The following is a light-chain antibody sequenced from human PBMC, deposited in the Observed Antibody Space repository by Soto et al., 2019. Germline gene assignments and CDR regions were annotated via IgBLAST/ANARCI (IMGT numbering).Light chain of an antibody. J-gene: IGKJ2*01. CDR2: GAS. CDR3: QQYGSSPYT. Sequence: EMVLTQSPGTLSLSPGARATLSCRARQVISGAHLAWYQQKPGQAPRLLLYGASNRAIGIADRFSGSGSGTDFTLTMSRLDPEDFAVYSCQQYGSSPYTFGQGTKVEIK. V-gene: IGKV3-20*01. CDR1: QVISGAH.